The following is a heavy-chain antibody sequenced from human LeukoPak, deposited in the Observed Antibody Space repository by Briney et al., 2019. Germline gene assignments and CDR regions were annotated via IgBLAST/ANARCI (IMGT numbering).Heavy chain of an antibody. CDR2: ISGSGGST. Sequence: PGGSLRLSCAASGFTFSSYAMSWVRQAPGKGLEWVSAISGSGGSTYYADSVKGRFTISRDNSKNTLYLQMNSLRAEDTAVYYCAKDPHLKYCSSTSSCYLYWGQGTLVTVSS. CDR3: AKDPHLKYCSSTSSCYLY. J-gene: IGHJ4*02. D-gene: IGHD2-2*01. V-gene: IGHV3-23*01. CDR1: GFTFSSYA.